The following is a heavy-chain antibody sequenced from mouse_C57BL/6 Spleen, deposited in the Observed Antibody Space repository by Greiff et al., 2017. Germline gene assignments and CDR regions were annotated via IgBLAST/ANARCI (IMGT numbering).Heavy chain of an antibody. V-gene: IGHV1-7*01. CDR3: ARCADGSSLRDAMDY. CDR1: GYPFTSYW. D-gene: IGHD1-1*01. CDR2: INPSRGYT. J-gene: IGHJ4*01. Sequence: VQLQQSGAELAQPGASVKLSCKASGYPFTSYWLLWVKQRPGQGLAWIGYINPSRGYTKYNQKFQDKATLTADKSSRTAYIQLSSLRNEDSEVYYCARCADGSSLRDAMDYWGQGTSVTVSA.